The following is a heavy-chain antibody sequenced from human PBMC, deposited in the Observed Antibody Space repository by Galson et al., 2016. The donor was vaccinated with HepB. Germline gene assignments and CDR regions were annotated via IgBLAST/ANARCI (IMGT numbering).Heavy chain of an antibody. Sequence: SVKVSCKASGYTFTSYAMNWVRQAPGQGLEWMGGITPIFGTTNYAQRFQGRITITADESTSTAYMELSSLRSEDTAVYYCARDSAVGATEFYFGMDFWGQGTTVTVSS. CDR3: ARDSAVGATEFYFGMDF. J-gene: IGHJ6*02. V-gene: IGHV1-69*13. CDR1: GYTFTSYA. D-gene: IGHD1-26*01. CDR2: ITPIFGTT.